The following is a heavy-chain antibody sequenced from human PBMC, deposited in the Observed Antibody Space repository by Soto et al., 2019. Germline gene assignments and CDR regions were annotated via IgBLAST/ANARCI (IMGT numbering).Heavy chain of an antibody. CDR1: GGSISSGGYS. D-gene: IGHD5-18*01. Sequence: KTSETLSLTCAVSGGSISSGGYSWSWIRQPPGKGLEWIGYIYHSGSTYYNPSLKSRVTISVDRSKNQFSLKLSSVTAADTAVYYCARGYSYGFGRLDYWGQGTLVTVSS. CDR3: ARGYSYGFGRLDY. V-gene: IGHV4-30-2*01. CDR2: IYHSGST. J-gene: IGHJ4*02.